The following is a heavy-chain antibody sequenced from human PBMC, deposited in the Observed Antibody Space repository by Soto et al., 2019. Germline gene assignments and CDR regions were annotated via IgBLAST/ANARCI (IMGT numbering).Heavy chain of an antibody. V-gene: IGHV3-7*05. Sequence: EVQLVESGGGLVQPGVSLRLSCAVSEFTFSTYWMTWVRQAPGKGLEWVANIKQDGSEKNYLESLRGRFIISSDNAKKSLYLEMNSLRAEDTAVYYCAGGGGWESASWGQGTLVTVS. D-gene: IGHD6-19*01. CDR3: AGGGGWESAS. CDR1: EFTFSTYW. CDR2: IKQDGSEK. J-gene: IGHJ4*02.